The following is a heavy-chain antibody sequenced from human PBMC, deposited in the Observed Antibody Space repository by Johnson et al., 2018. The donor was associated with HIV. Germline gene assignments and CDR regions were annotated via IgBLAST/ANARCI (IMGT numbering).Heavy chain of an antibody. CDR2: ISYDGSNK. CDR3: ARLEELLRAFDI. D-gene: IGHD1-26*01. V-gene: IGHV3-30-3*01. CDR1: GFTFSSYA. Sequence: QVQLVESGGGVVRPGRSLRLSCAASGFTFSSYAMHWVRQAPGKGLEWVAVISYDGSNKYYADSVKGRFTISRDNSKNTLYLQMNSLRAEDTAVYYCARLEELLRAFDIWGQGTMVTVSS. J-gene: IGHJ3*02.